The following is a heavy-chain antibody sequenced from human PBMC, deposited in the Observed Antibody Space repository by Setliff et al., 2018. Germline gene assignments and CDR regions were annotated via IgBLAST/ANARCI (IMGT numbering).Heavy chain of an antibody. Sequence: ASVKVSCKASGYTFTGYYIHWVRQAPGQGLEYMGWINPNSGGTNYAPKIQGRVTMTRDTSISTVYMEVSRLRSDDTAVYFCARDGDILTTYYIYYYYMDVWGKGTTVTVSS. J-gene: IGHJ6*03. CDR2: INPNSGGT. CDR3: ARDGDILTTYYIYYYYMDV. D-gene: IGHD3-9*01. V-gene: IGHV1-2*02. CDR1: GYTFTGYY.